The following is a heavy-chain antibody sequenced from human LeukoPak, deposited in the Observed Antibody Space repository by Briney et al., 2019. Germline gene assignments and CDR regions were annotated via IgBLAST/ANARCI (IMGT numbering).Heavy chain of an antibody. J-gene: IGHJ6*03. CDR3: ARSPPRLSSGSYPSVYFYYYMDV. Sequence: ASVKVSCKASGYTFTSYDINWVRQATGQGLEWMGWMNPNSGNTGYAQKFQGRVTITRNTSISTAYMELSSLRSEDTAVYYCARSPPRLSSGSYPSVYFYYYMDVWGKGTTVTVSS. CDR1: GYTFTSYD. D-gene: IGHD3-10*01. V-gene: IGHV1-8*03. CDR2: MNPNSGNT.